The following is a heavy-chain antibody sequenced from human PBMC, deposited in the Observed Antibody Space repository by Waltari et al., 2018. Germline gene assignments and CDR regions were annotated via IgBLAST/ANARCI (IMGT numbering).Heavy chain of an antibody. CDR3: AAGSLQYYYYYYGMDV. J-gene: IGHJ6*01. CDR1: GGSFSGYY. CDR2: INHSGST. Sequence: QVQLQQWGAGLLKPSETLSLTCAVYGGSFSGYYWSWIRQPPGKGLEWIGEINHSGSTNYNPSPKSRVTIAVDTSKNQFSLKLSSVTAAGTAVYYCAAGSLQYYYYYYGMDVWGQGTTVTVSS. D-gene: IGHD2-15*01. V-gene: IGHV4-34*01.